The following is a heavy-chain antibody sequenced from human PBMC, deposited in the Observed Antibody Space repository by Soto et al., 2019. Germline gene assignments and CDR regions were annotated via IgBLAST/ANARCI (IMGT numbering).Heavy chain of an antibody. CDR3: AIDGDYYDSSASQRYYPYDGMDV. J-gene: IGHJ6*02. CDR2: IIPMLGIA. D-gene: IGHD3-22*01. CDR1: GGSFSDYA. Sequence: QVQLVQSGAEVKKPGSSVKVSCQASGGSFSDYAISWVRQAPGQGLEWMGGIIPMLGIADNAQKFQGRVIITADEYTRTVDVELRRMRSEVTAVDSCAIDGDYYDSSASQRYYPYDGMDVWGQGTTVTVAS. V-gene: IGHV1-69*01.